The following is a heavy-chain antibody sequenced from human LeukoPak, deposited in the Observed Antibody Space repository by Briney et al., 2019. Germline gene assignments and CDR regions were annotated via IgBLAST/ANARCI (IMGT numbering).Heavy chain of an antibody. CDR3: ARGDYGDRDLDY. CDR1: GFTFSSYS. CDR2: ISSRSSSI. D-gene: IGHD4-17*01. V-gene: IGHV3-48*02. J-gene: IGHJ4*02. Sequence: GGSLRLSCAASGFTFSSYSMNWVRQAPGKGLEWVSYISSRSSSIYYADSVKGRFALSRDNAKNSLYLQMNSLRDEDTAVYYCARGDYGDRDLDYWGQGTLVTVSS.